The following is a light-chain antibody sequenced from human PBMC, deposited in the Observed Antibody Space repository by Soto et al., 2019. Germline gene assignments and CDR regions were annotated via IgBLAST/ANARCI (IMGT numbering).Light chain of an antibody. CDR2: GAS. V-gene: IGKV3-15*01. J-gene: IGKJ3*01. Sequence: EIVMTQSPATLYVSPGERATLSCRASQSVSSNLAWYQQKPGQAPRLLIYGASTRATGIPARFSGSGSGTEFTLTISSLQSEDFAVYYWQQYNDWPTFGPGTKVDIK. CDR3: QQYNDWPT. CDR1: QSVSSN.